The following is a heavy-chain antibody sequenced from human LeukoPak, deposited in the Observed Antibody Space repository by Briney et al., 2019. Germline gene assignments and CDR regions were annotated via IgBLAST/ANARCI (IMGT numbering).Heavy chain of an antibody. J-gene: IGHJ6*02. V-gene: IGHV4-59*01. CDR3: ARERRTSYYGSGTYYYGMDV. CDR1: GGSISSYY. D-gene: IGHD3-10*01. CDR2: IYYSGST. Sequence: PSETLSLTCTVSGGSISSYYWSWIRQPPGKGLEWIGYIYYSGSTNYNPSLKSRVTISVDTSKNQFSPKLSSVTAADTAVYYCARERRTSYYGSGTYYYGMDVWGQGTTVTVSS.